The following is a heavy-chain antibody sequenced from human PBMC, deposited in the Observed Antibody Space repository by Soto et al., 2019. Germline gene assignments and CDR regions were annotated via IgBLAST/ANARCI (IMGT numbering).Heavy chain of an antibody. V-gene: IGHV5-10-1*01. CDR3: ARHGIVVVPAAGMDV. D-gene: IGHD2-2*01. CDR2: IDPSDSYT. CDR1: GYSFTSYW. J-gene: IGHJ6*02. Sequence: PGESLKISCKGSGYSFTSYWISWVRQMPGKGLEWMGRIDPSDSYTNYSPSFQGHVTISADKSISTAYLQWSSLKASDTAMYYCARHGIVVVPAAGMDVWGRGTTVTVSS.